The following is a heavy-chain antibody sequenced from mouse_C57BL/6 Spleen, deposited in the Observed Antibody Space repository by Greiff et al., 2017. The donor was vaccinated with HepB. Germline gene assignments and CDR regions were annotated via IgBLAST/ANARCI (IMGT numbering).Heavy chain of an antibody. CDR3: ARGGMDGYRYFDV. Sequence: QVQLQQSGAELVMPGASVKLSCKASGYTFTSYWMHWVKQRPGQGLEWIGEIDPSDSYTNYNQKFKGKSTLTVDKSSSTAYMQLSSLTSEDSAVYYCARGGMDGYRYFDVWGTGTTVTVSS. D-gene: IGHD2-3*01. J-gene: IGHJ1*03. CDR2: IDPSDSYT. CDR1: GYTFTSYW. V-gene: IGHV1-69*01.